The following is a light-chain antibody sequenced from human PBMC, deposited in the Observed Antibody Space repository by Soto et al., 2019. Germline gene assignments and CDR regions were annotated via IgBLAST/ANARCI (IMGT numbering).Light chain of an antibody. V-gene: IGKV3-15*01. J-gene: IGKJ1*01. CDR2: GAS. Sequence: EVVMTQSPATLSVSPGESATLSCRASLSVSNNLAWYQQKPDQDPRLLIYGASTRATAIPARFSGSGSGTEFTLTISSLQSEDFAVYYCQQYNNSPRAFGQGTKVEIK. CDR1: LSVSNN. CDR3: QQYNNSPRA.